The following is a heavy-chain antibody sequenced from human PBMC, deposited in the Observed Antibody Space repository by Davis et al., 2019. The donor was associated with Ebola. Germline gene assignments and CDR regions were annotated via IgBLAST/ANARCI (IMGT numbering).Heavy chain of an antibody. D-gene: IGHD6-19*01. V-gene: IGHV5-51*01. CDR3: ARFIAVGGNYGMDV. Sequence: GESLKISCKGSGYTFTGYWIVWVRQLPGKGLECMGIIFPGDSDTRYSPSFQGQVTISVDKSISTAYLQWSSLKASDTAMYYCARFIAVGGNYGMDVWGKGTTVTVSS. CDR1: GYTFTGYW. CDR2: IFPGDSDT. J-gene: IGHJ6*04.